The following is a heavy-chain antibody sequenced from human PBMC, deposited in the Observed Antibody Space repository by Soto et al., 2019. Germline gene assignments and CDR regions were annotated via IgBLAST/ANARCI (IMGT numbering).Heavy chain of an antibody. CDR2: ISLYSDGT. CDR3: ARVVPGAEAWFGP. V-gene: IGHV1-18*01. J-gene: IGHJ5*02. D-gene: IGHD2-2*01. CDR1: GYTFSHDG. Sequence: AAVKVSCKTSGYTFSHDGITRVRQAPGQPLEWLGWISLYSDGTNYAQKFQGRVSMTTDTSTTTAYMELRSLRSDDTAVYYCARVVPGAEAWFGPWGQGTLVTVSS.